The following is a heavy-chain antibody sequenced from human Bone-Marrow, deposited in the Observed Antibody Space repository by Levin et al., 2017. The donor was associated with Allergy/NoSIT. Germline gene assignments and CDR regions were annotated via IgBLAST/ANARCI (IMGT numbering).Heavy chain of an antibody. CDR3: ARDLFYTRMEDV. CDR2: IYHSGST. Sequence: SETLSLTCAVSGYSISSGYYWGWIRQPPGKGLEWIGSIYHSGSTYYNPSLKSRVTISVDTSKNQFSLKLSSVTAADTAVYYCARDLFYTRMEDVWGQGTTVTVSS. V-gene: IGHV4-38-2*02. J-gene: IGHJ6*02. CDR1: GYSISSGYY. D-gene: IGHD3-16*01.